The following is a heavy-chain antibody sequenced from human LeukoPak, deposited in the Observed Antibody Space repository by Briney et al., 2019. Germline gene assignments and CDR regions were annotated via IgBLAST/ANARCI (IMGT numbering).Heavy chain of an antibody. D-gene: IGHD3-10*01. V-gene: IGHV3-23*01. Sequence: GGSLRLSCAASGFTVSSNYMSWVRQAPGKGLEWVSAISGSGGSTYYADSVKGRFTISRDNSKNTLYLQMNSLRAEDTAVYYCAKTQTYYYGSGSYPDYWGQGTLVTVSS. CDR1: GFTVSSNY. CDR2: ISGSGGST. J-gene: IGHJ4*02. CDR3: AKTQTYYYGSGSYPDY.